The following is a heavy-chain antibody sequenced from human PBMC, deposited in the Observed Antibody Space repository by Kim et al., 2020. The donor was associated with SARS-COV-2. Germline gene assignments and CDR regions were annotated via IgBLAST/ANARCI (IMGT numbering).Heavy chain of an antibody. D-gene: IGHD5-12*01. J-gene: IGHJ2*01. V-gene: IGHV4-4*07. CDR3: ARVILAATYYFDL. Sequence: YNPSPKGRVPMSADTSKNPFSLKLSSVTAADTAMYCCARVILAATYYFDLWGRGTLVTVSS.